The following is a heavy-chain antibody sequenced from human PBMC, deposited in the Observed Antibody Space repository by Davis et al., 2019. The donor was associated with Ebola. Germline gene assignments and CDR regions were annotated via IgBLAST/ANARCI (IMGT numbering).Heavy chain of an antibody. CDR1: GGSISSYY. J-gene: IGHJ4*02. V-gene: IGHV4-59*08. CDR3: ARQRELWFGELSWDY. CDR2: IYYSGST. Sequence: MPGGSLRLSCTVSGGSISSYYWSWIRQPPGKGLEWIGYIYYSGSTNYNPSLKSRVTISVDTSKNQFSLKLSSVTAADTAVYYCARQRELWFGELSWDYWGQGTLVTVSS. D-gene: IGHD3-10*01.